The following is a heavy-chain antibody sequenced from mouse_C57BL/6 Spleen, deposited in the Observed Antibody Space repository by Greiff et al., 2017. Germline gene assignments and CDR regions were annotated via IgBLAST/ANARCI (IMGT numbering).Heavy chain of an antibody. Sequence: EVQLVESGGGLVKPGGSLKLSCAASGFTFSSYAMSWVRQTPEKRLEWVATISDGGRYTYYPDNVKGRFTLSRKNAKNNLSLPMSPLKSEDTAMYYCAWYYYGSSYGYFDYWGQGTTLTVSS. J-gene: IGHJ2*01. CDR2: ISDGGRYT. V-gene: IGHV5-4*01. CDR1: GFTFSSYA. CDR3: AWYYYGSSYGYFDY. D-gene: IGHD1-1*01.